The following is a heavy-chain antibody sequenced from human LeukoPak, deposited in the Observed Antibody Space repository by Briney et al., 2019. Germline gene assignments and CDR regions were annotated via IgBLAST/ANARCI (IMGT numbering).Heavy chain of an antibody. CDR1: GFTFSSYW. CDR3: ARAKGFYYYGMDV. Sequence: GGSLRLPCAASGFTFSSYWMSWVRQAPGKGLEWVANIKQDGSEKYYVDSVKGRFTISRDNAKNSLYLQMNSLRAEDTAVYYCARAKGFYYYGMDVWGQGTTVTVSS. J-gene: IGHJ6*02. V-gene: IGHV3-7*01. CDR2: IKQDGSEK.